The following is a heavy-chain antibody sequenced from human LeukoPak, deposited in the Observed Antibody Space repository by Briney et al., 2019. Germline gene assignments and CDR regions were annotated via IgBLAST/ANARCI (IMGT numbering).Heavy chain of an antibody. J-gene: IGHJ6*02. CDR3: ARRGTFPTLRGYYYYYGMDV. Sequence: ASVKVSCKASGYTFTGYYMYWVRQATGQGLEWMGWMNPNSGNTGYAQKFQGRVTMTRNTSISTAYMELSSLRSEDTAVYYCARRGTFPTLRGYYYYYGMDVWGQGTTVTVSS. D-gene: IGHD3-10*01. CDR2: MNPNSGNT. CDR1: GYTFTGYY. V-gene: IGHV1-8*02.